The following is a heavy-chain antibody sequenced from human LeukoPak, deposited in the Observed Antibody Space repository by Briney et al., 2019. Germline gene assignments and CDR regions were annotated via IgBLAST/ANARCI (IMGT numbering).Heavy chain of an antibody. CDR1: GFTFSSYA. CDR3: ARVLRYCSGGNCYSGGLGYMDV. Sequence: GGSLRLSCAASGFTFSSYAMSWVRQAPGKGLEWVSAISGSGGSTYYADSVKGRFTISRDNAKNSLYLQMNSLRAEDTAAYYCARVLRYCSGGNCYSGGLGYMDVWGKGTTVTISS. V-gene: IGHV3-23*01. J-gene: IGHJ6*03. CDR2: ISGSGGST. D-gene: IGHD2-15*01.